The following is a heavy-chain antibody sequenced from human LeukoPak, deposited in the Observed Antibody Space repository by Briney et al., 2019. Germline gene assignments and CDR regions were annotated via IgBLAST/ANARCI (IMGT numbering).Heavy chain of an antibody. J-gene: IGHJ6*02. V-gene: IGHV3-48*04. CDR1: GFTFSSYS. Sequence: GGSLRLSCAASGFTFSSYSMNWVRQAPGKGLEWVSYISSSSSTIYYADSVKGRFTISRDNAKNSLYLQMNSLRAEDTAVYYCARDPNSGAGNYYGMDVWGQGTTVTVSS. CDR3: ARDPNSGAGNYYGMDV. CDR2: ISSSSSTI. D-gene: IGHD1-26*01.